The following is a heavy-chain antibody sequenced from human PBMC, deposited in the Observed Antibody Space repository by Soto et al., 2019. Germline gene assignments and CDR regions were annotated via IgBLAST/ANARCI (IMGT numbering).Heavy chain of an antibody. CDR3: AHTFSDGAAAEDFDS. Sequence: SETLSLTCTVSGGSISTSNYYWGWIRQPPGKGLEWIGSIYKSGTTYYKPSLKSRVTISVDTSKNQFSLKLSSVTAADTAVYYCAHTFSDGAAAEDFDSWGQGTLVTVSS. CDR1: GGSISTSNYY. D-gene: IGHD6-25*01. J-gene: IGHJ4*02. CDR2: IYKSGTT. V-gene: IGHV4-39*01.